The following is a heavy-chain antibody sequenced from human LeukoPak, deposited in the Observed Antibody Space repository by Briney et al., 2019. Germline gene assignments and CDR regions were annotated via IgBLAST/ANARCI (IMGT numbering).Heavy chain of an antibody. CDR1: GGTFSSYA. CDR2: FDPEDGET. V-gene: IGHV1-24*01. CDR3: ATAPSLRYFDWSIY. D-gene: IGHD3-9*01. J-gene: IGHJ4*02. Sequence: ASVKVSCKASGGTFSSYAISWVRQAPGQGLEWMGGFDPEDGETIYAQKFQGRVTMTEDTSTDTAYMELSSLRSEDTAVYYCATAPSLRYFDWSIYWGQGTLVTVSS.